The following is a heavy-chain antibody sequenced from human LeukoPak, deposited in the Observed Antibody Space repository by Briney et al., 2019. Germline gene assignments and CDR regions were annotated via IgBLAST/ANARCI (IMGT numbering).Heavy chain of an antibody. D-gene: IGHD2-2*02. Sequence: GGYLRLNCAASGFTFSSYSLNRLRHAPGQGLEWIFFISSSSTYKYYADPLKGRFTISKYNAKNYLALQMNSLRAEDKSDYYCARDTHSSSTSFYNAFDIWGQGTMVTVSS. CDR2: ISSSSTYK. J-gene: IGHJ3*02. CDR1: GFTFSSYS. CDR3: ARDTHSSSTSFYNAFDI. V-gene: IGHV3-21*01.